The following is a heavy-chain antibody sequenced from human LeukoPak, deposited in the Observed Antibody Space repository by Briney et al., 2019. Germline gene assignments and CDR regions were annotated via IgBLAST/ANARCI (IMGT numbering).Heavy chain of an antibody. Sequence: GGSLRLSCAASGFTFSSYSMTWVRQAPGKGLEWVSYISSSSSTIYYADSVKGRFTISRDNAKNSLYLQMNSLRAEDTAVYYCARGSGGAFDIWGQGTMVTVSS. D-gene: IGHD1-26*01. J-gene: IGHJ3*02. CDR3: ARGSGGAFDI. CDR1: GFTFSSYS. CDR2: ISSSSSTI. V-gene: IGHV3-48*01.